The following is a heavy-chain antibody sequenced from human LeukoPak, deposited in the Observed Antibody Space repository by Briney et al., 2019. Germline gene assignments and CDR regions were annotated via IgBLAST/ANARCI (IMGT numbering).Heavy chain of an antibody. J-gene: IGHJ4*02. CDR3: AKDPYCGGDCSTRYFDY. D-gene: IGHD2-21*01. CDR1: GFTFSSYA. Sequence: GESLRLSCTASGFTFSSYAMSWVRQAPGKGLEWVAFIRYDGSNKYYADSVKGRFTISRDNSKNTLYLQMNSLRAEDTAVYYCAKDPYCGGDCSTRYFDYWGQGTLVTVSS. CDR2: IRYDGSNK. V-gene: IGHV3-30*02.